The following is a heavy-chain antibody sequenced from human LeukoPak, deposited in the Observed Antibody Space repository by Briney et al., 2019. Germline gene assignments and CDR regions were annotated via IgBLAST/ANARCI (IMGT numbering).Heavy chain of an antibody. CDR2: VRRQTEGATT. D-gene: IGHD2-21*02. V-gene: IGHV3-15*01. Sequence: GGSLRLSCAASGFTFSESWMNWVRQAPGKWLEWVGRVRRQTEGATTDYPAPVKGRFTISRDDSKNTVSLQMNFLKTEDTAVYYCTTRVVTTNDFWGQGTLVTVSS. CDR1: GFTFSESW. CDR3: TTRVVTTNDF. J-gene: IGHJ4*02.